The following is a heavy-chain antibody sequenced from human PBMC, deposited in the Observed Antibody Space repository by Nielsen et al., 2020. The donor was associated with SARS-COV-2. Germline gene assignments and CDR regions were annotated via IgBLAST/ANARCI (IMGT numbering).Heavy chain of an antibody. CDR3: SRRGTSGSGFAFDY. J-gene: IGHJ4*02. V-gene: IGHV3-74*01. D-gene: IGHD6-19*01. Sequence: GESLKISCAASALTFSTYWMHWVRQAPGKGLVWVSRINSDGSSTSYADSVKGRFTISRDNAKSTLYLQMNSLRAEDTAVYYCSRRGTSGSGFAFDYWGQGTLVTVSS. CDR1: ALTFSTYW. CDR2: INSDGSST.